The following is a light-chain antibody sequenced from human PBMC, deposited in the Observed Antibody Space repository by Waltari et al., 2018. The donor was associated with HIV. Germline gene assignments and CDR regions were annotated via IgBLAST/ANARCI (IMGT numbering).Light chain of an antibody. CDR3: SSYTSSSTQV. CDR2: EVS. V-gene: IGLV2-14*01. J-gene: IGLJ1*01. Sequence: QSALTQPASVSGSPGQSITISCTGTSSDVGGYNYVSWYQQHPGKAPKLMIYEVSNRPSGVSNRVSGSKSGNTASLTISGLQAEDEADYYCSSYTSSSTQVFGTGTKVTVL. CDR1: SSDVGGYNY.